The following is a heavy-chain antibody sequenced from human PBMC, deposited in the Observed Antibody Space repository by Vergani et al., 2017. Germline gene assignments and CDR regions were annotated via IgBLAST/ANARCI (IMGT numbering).Heavy chain of an antibody. J-gene: IGHJ3*02. CDR1: GFPFDDYA. V-gene: IGHV3-9*01. Sequence: EVQLVESGGGLVQPGRSLRLSCAASGFPFDDYALHWVRQAPGKGLEWVSGISWNSGSIGYADSVKGRFTISRDNAKNSLYLQMSSLRAEDTALYYCAKDYGDFVLGAFDIWGQGTMVTVSS. D-gene: IGHD4-17*01. CDR3: AKDYGDFVLGAFDI. CDR2: ISWNSGSI.